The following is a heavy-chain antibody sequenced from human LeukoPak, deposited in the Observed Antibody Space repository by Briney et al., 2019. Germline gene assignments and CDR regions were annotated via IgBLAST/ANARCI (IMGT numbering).Heavy chain of an antibody. CDR1: GGSISSGDYY. D-gene: IGHD3-22*01. CDR3: ARRPYDSSGYYFHYFDY. J-gene: IGHJ4*02. Sequence: SETLSLXCTVSGGSISSGDYYWSWIRQPPGKGQEWIGYIYYSGSTYYNPSLKSRVTISVDTSKNQFSLKLSSVTAADTAVYYCARRPYDSSGYYFHYFDYWGQGTLVTVSS. CDR2: IYYSGST. V-gene: IGHV4-30-4*08.